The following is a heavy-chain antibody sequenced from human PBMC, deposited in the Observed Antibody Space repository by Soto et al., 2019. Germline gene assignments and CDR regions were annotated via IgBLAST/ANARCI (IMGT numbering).Heavy chain of an antibody. CDR1: GGSISSYY. CDR3: ARHSSGSRHPGLDY. V-gene: IGHV4-59*01. D-gene: IGHD1-26*01. Sequence: PSETLSLTCTVSGGSISSYYWSWIRQPPGKGLEWIGYIYYSGSTNYNPSLKSRVTISVDTSKNQFSLKLSSVTAADTAVYYCARHSSGSRHPGLDYWGQGTLVTVSS. J-gene: IGHJ4*02. CDR2: IYYSGST.